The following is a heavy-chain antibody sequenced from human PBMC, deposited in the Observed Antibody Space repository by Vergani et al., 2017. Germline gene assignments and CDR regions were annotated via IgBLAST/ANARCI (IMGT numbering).Heavy chain of an antibody. CDR3: ARVGSSWYNRDYYDGMDV. CDR2: IRAYNGNT. Sequence: QVQLVQSGAVVKKPGASVKVSCKVSGYTFTSYGISWVRQAPGQGLEWMGWIRAYNGNTNYAQKLQGRVTMTTDTSTSTAYMELRSLRSDDTAVYYCARVGSSWYNRDYYDGMDVWGQGTTVTVSS. V-gene: IGHV1-18*01. J-gene: IGHJ6*02. CDR1: GYTFTSYG. D-gene: IGHD6-13*01.